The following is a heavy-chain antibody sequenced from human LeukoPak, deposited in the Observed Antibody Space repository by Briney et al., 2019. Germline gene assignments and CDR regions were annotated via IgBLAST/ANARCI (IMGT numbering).Heavy chain of an antibody. D-gene: IGHD1-1*01. CDR1: GGSFRRYA. Sequence: ASVKVFCTASGGSFRRYAFAWVRQAPGQGLEWMGGIMPVLDTGSYAQGFQGRVTITADRSTSTAYMELRSLRPEDTALYYCAARDNGNDLLSYHAMDVWGNGTTVTVSS. CDR2: IMPVLDTG. CDR3: AARDNGNDLLSYHAMDV. V-gene: IGHV1-69*06. J-gene: IGHJ6*04.